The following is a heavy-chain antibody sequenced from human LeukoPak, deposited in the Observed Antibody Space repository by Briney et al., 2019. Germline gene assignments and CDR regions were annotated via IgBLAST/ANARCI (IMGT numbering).Heavy chain of an antibody. CDR2: IYSGGST. J-gene: IGHJ6*02. CDR1: GFTVSSNY. Sequence: GGSLRLSCAASGFTVSSNYMSWVRQAPGKGLEWVSVIYSGGSTYYADSVKGRFTISRDNSKNTLYLQMNSLRAEDTAVYYCAKDLTDGSYYYYYGMDVWGQGTTVTVSS. CDR3: AKDLTDGSYYYYYGMDV. D-gene: IGHD1-26*01. V-gene: IGHV3-66*01.